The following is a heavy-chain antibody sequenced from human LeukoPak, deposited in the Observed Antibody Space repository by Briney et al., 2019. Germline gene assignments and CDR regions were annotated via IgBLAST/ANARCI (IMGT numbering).Heavy chain of an antibody. CDR1: GFTFSSYG. CDR2: ISGSGGST. Sequence: GGSLRLSCAASGFTFSSYGMSWVRQAPGKGLEWVSAISGSGGSTYYADSVKGRFTISRDNSKNTLYLQMNSLRAEDTAVYYCAKDALRSGSPYYFDYWGQGTLVTVSS. V-gene: IGHV3-23*01. J-gene: IGHJ4*02. D-gene: IGHD1-26*01. CDR3: AKDALRSGSPYYFDY.